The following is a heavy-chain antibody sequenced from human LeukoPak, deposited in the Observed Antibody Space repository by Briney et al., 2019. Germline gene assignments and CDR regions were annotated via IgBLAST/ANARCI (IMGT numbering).Heavy chain of an antibody. CDR3: AREFTDSSGFGGAFDI. J-gene: IGHJ3*02. Sequence: ASVKVSCKASGYTFTSYGISWVRQAPGQGLEWMGWISAYNGNTNYAQKLQGRVTMTTDTSTSTAYIELRSLRSDDTAVYYCAREFTDSSGFGGAFDIWGQGTMVTVSS. CDR2: ISAYNGNT. V-gene: IGHV1-18*01. D-gene: IGHD3-22*01. CDR1: GYTFTSYG.